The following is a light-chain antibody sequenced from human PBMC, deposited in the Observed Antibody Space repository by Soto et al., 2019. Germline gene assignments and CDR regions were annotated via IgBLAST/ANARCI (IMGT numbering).Light chain of an antibody. CDR3: SSYARSKGV. V-gene: IGLV2-8*01. J-gene: IGLJ2*01. CDR2: EVS. Sequence: QSALTQPPSASGSPGQSVTISCTGTSSDVGGYNYVSWYQQLPGKAPTLMIYEVSKRPSGVPDRFSGSKSGNTASLTVSGLQAEDEADSYCSSYARSKGVFGGGTKLTVL. CDR1: SSDVGGYNY.